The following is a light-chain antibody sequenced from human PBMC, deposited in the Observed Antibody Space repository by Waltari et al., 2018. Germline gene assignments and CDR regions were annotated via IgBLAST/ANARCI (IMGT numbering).Light chain of an antibody. Sequence: QSALTQPPSASGSPGQSVTISCTGTSSDVGGYDYVSWYQQHPDKAPKLIIYEVTKRPSVFPDRFSGSKSGNTASLTVLGLQAEDEADYYCSSYAGSNLWVFGGGTKLTVL. CDR2: EVT. V-gene: IGLV2-8*01. CDR1: SSDVGGYDY. J-gene: IGLJ3*02. CDR3: SSYAGSNLWV.